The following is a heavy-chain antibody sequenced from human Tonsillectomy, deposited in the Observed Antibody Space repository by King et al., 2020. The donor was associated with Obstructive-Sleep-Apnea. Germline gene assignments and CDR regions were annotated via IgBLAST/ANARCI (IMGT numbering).Heavy chain of an antibody. CDR3: AREEGEEYYYDSSGYFW. D-gene: IGHD3-22*01. CDR2: IIPILGIA. V-gene: IGHV1-69*10. CDR1: GGTFSSYA. J-gene: IGHJ4*02. Sequence: VQLVESGAEVKKPGSSVKVSCKASGGTFSSYAISWVRQAPGQGLEWMGGIIPILGIANYAQKFQGRVTITADKSTSTAYMGLSSLRSEDTAVYYCAREEGEEYYYDSSGYFWWGQGTLVTVSS.